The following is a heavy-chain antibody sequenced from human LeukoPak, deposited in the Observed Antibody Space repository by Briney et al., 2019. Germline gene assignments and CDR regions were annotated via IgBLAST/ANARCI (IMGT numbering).Heavy chain of an antibody. CDR1: GFTVSSNY. Sequence: GGSLRLSCAASGFTVSSNYMSWVRQAPGKGLEWVSVIYSGGDTYYAESVKGRFTISRDNSKNTLYLQVNSLRAEDTAVYYCARDKDVYSFDSWGQGTLVTVSS. V-gene: IGHV3-66*01. D-gene: IGHD2-15*01. J-gene: IGHJ4*02. CDR3: ARDKDVYSFDS. CDR2: IYSGGDT.